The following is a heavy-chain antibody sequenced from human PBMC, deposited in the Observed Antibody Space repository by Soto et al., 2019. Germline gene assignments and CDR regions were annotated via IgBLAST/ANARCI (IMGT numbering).Heavy chain of an antibody. CDR1: GFTFSSYG. CDR2: IWYDGSNK. V-gene: IGHV3-33*01. D-gene: IGHD3-22*01. CDR3: ARERGYYDSSGYYDY. J-gene: IGHJ4*02. Sequence: GESLKISCAASGFTFSSYGMHWVRQAPGKGLEWVAVIWYDGSNKYYADSVKGRFTISRDNSKNTLYLQMNSLRAEDTAVYYCARERGYYDSSGYYDYWGQGTLVTVSS.